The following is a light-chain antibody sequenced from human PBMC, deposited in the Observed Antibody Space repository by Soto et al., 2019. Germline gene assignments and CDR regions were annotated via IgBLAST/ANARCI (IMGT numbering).Light chain of an antibody. CDR3: QQYNNWPRST. CDR2: GAS. Sequence: EIVMTQSPATLSVSPGERATLSCRASQSVSSNLAWYQQKPGQAPRLLIYGASTRATGIPARFSGGGSGTEFTLTISSLQSEDFAVYYCQQYNNWPRSTFGGGTKVEIK. CDR1: QSVSSN. J-gene: IGKJ4*01. V-gene: IGKV3-15*01.